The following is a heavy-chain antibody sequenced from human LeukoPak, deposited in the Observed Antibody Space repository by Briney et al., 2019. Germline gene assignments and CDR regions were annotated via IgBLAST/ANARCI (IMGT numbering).Heavy chain of an antibody. V-gene: IGHV1-2*02. CDR1: GYTFTGYY. Sequence: ASVKVSCKASGYTFTGYYIHWVRQAPRQGLEWMGWIDPNNGGTNYAQKFQGRVTMTRDTSISTAYMELSRLRSDDTAVYYCARDHGIVVEGWFDPWGQGTLVTVSS. J-gene: IGHJ5*02. D-gene: IGHD2-2*01. CDR3: ARDHGIVVEGWFDP. CDR2: IDPNNGGT.